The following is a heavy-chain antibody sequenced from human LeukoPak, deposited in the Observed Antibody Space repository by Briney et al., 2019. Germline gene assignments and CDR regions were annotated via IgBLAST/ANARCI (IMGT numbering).Heavy chain of an antibody. CDR3: ARAGGSNYANCYYDY. CDR2: IWFDGSLK. Sequence: GGSLRLSCEVSGLTFRGYGMHWVRQAPGKGLEWVAIIWFDGSLKYYADSVKGRFTISRDDSKNTLYLQMDSLRVEDTAVYYCARAGGSNYANCYYDYWGQGTLVTVSS. D-gene: IGHD4/OR15-4a*01. CDR1: GLTFRGYG. J-gene: IGHJ4*03. V-gene: IGHV3-33*01.